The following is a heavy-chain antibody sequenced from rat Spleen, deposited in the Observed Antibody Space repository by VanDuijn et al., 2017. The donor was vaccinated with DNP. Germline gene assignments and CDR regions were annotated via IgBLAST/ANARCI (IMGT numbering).Heavy chain of an antibody. J-gene: IGHJ2*01. CDR1: GFTFSSFP. CDR2: ISNTGDST. CDR3: TRGSSLPGYLDY. D-gene: IGHD1-4*01. Sequence: EVQLVESGGGSVQPGRSMKLSCAASGFTFSSFPMAWVRQTPTKGLDWVATISNTGDSTYYRDSVKGRFTIPRDNGESYLYLQMNSLWSEDTATYYCTRGSSLPGYLDYWGQGVLVTVSS. V-gene: IGHV5-46*01.